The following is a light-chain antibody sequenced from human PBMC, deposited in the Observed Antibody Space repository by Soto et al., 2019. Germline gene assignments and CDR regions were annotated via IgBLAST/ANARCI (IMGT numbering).Light chain of an antibody. CDR1: SSNIGAGYD. V-gene: IGLV1-40*01. CDR2: GNS. Sequence: QSVLTQPPSVPGAPGQRVTISCTGSSSNIGAGYDVHWYQQLPGTAPKLLIYGNSNRPSGVPDRFSGSKSGTSASLAITGLQAEDGADYYCQSYDSSLSGSVVFGGGTKVTVL. J-gene: IGLJ3*02. CDR3: QSYDSSLSGSVV.